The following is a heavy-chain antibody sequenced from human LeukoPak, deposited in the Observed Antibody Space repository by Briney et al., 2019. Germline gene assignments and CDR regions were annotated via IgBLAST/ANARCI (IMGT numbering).Heavy chain of an antibody. J-gene: IGHJ6*02. V-gene: IGHV4-4*02. Sequence: SETLSLTCAVSGGSISSSNWWSWVRQPPGKGLEWIGEIYHGGSTNYNPSLKSRVTISVDKSKNQFSLKLSSVTAADTAVYYCARDLARDYYYYYGMDVWGQGTTVTVSS. CDR1: GGSISSSNW. CDR2: IYHGGST. D-gene: IGHD3-16*01. CDR3: ARDLARDYYYYYGMDV.